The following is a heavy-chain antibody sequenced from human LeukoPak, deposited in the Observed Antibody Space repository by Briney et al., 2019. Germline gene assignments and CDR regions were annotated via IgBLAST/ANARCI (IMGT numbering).Heavy chain of an antibody. D-gene: IGHD4-11*01. Sequence: GGSLRLSCAASGFTFSNSAMNWVRQAPGKGLEWVSSITSGSSYAYYADSVKGRFTISRDNAKNSLHLQMNSLRAEDTALYYCARGKYTVLTANDVFYIWGQGTMVTVSS. V-gene: IGHV3-21*01. J-gene: IGHJ3*02. CDR2: ITSGSSYA. CDR1: GFTFSNSA. CDR3: ARGKYTVLTANDVFYI.